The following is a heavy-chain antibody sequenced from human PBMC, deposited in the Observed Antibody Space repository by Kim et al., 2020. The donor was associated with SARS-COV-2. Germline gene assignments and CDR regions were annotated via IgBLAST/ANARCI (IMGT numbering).Heavy chain of an antibody. D-gene: IGHD3-3*01. CDR3: ARGGVSSLRLVVWFSMY. V-gene: IGHV3-7*04. J-gene: IGHJ4*02. Sequence: SVRGRFTISRDNAKNSLFLQMNSLRAEDTAVYYCARGGVSSLRLVVWFSMYWGQGTLVTVSS.